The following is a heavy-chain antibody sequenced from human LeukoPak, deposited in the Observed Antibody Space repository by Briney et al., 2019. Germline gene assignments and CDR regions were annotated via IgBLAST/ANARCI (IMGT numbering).Heavy chain of an antibody. Sequence: SETLSLTCTVSGGSVTAYYWSWIRQPPGKGLEWIGYIYDGGTTNYNPSLKSRVTISVDTSKDQFSLKMTSVTAGDTALYYCTRDPSALAGFFDIWGQGTMVTVSS. V-gene: IGHV4-59*02. J-gene: IGHJ3*02. CDR2: IYDGGTT. CDR3: TRDPSALAGFFDI. D-gene: IGHD6-19*01. CDR1: GGSVTAYY.